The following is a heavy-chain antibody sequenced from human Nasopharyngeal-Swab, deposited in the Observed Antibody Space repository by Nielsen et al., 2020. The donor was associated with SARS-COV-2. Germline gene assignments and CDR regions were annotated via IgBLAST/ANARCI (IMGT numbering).Heavy chain of an antibody. CDR2: IYSGGST. Sequence: GESLKISCAASGFTVSSNYMSWVRQAPGKGLEWVSLIYSGGSTYYADSVKGRFTVSRDNSKNTLYLQMNSLRAEDTAVYYCAKEAGITSFGVGPYYFDYWGQGTLVTVSS. J-gene: IGHJ4*02. CDR3: AKEAGITSFGVGPYYFDY. V-gene: IGHV3-53*01. D-gene: IGHD3-3*01. CDR1: GFTVSSNY.